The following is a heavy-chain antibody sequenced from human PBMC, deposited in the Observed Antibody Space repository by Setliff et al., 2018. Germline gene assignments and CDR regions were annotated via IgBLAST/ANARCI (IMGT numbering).Heavy chain of an antibody. CDR2: IYPGNADT. CDR3: ARDLLRSSSWRPDVFDV. V-gene: IGHV5-51*01. CDR1: GYSFTDYW. D-gene: IGHD6-13*01. Sequence: PGESLKISCKGSGYSFTDYWIAWVRQTPGKGLEWMGTIYPGNADTRYSPSFQGQVTMTTDTSTSTAYMELRSLIFDDTAIYYCARDLLRSSSWRPDVFDVWGQGTMVTVSS. J-gene: IGHJ3*01.